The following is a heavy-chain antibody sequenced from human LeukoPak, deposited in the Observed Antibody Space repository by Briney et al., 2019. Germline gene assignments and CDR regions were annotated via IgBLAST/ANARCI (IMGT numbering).Heavy chain of an antibody. Sequence: SETLSLTCTVSGGSISRYYWSWIRQPAGKGLEWIGRIYTSGSTNYNPSLNSRVTMSVGKSKNQFSLKLSSVTAADTAVYYCARGTAVYSGSYFDAFDIWGQGTMVTVSS. J-gene: IGHJ3*02. CDR3: ARGTAVYSGSYFDAFDI. D-gene: IGHD1-26*01. CDR2: IYTSGST. V-gene: IGHV4-4*07. CDR1: GGSISRYY.